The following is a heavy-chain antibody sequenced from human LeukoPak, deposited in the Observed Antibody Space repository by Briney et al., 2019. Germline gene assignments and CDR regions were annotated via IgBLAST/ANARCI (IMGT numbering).Heavy chain of an antibody. Sequence: SETLSLTCAVYGGSPFSGYYCSWMRQPPGKGLEWIGEINHSGSTNCNPSLKSRVTISADTSKNQFSLKLSSVTAADTALYYCAKHYMGSSYNRGCDYWGQGTLVTVSS. CDR1: GGSPFSGYY. CDR2: INHSGST. J-gene: IGHJ4*02. V-gene: IGHV4-34*01. D-gene: IGHD3-10*01. CDR3: AKHYMGSSYNRGCDY.